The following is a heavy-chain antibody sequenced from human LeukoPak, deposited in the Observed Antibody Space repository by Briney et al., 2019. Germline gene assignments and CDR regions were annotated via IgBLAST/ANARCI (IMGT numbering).Heavy chain of an antibody. J-gene: IGHJ4*02. V-gene: IGHV3-7*01. CDR1: GFTFSSYW. D-gene: IGHD1-14*01. CDR2: INQGGSDK. CDR3: TRDRSRAEDD. Sequence: GSLRLSCAASGFTFSSYWLSWVRQAPGKGLEWVANINQGGSDKYYVDSVKGRFTISRDNANNLLYLQMNSLGGEDTAVYYCTRDRSRAEDDWGQGTLVTVSS.